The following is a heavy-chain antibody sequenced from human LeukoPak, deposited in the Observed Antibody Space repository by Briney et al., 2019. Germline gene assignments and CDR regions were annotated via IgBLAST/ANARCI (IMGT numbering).Heavy chain of an antibody. Sequence: PGGSLRLSCAASGVTFSSYSMNWVRQAPGKGLEWVSYISSSSSTIYYADSVKGRFTISRDNAKNSLYLQMNSLRDEDTAVYYCARRWFGELNLHPSYGHGMDVWGQGTTVTVSS. CDR3: ARRWFGELNLHPSYGHGMDV. J-gene: IGHJ6*02. CDR1: GVTFSSYS. D-gene: IGHD3-10*01. V-gene: IGHV3-48*02. CDR2: ISSSSSTI.